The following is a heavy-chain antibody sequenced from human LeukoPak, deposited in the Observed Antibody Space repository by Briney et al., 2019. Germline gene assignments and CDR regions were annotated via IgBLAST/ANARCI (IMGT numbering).Heavy chain of an antibody. J-gene: IGHJ4*02. D-gene: IGHD3-10*01. V-gene: IGHV1-24*01. CDR3: ATVLTMVRGVIFDY. CDR2: FDPDNGET. Sequence: ASVKVSCKVSGYTLTELSMHWVRQAPGKGLEWMGGFDPDNGETIYAQKFQGRVTMTEDTSTDTAYMELSSLRSEDTAVYYCATVLTMVRGVIFDYWGQGTLVTVSS. CDR1: GYTLTELS.